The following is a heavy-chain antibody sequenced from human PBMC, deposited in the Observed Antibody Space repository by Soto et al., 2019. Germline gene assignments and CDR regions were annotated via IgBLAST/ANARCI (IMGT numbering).Heavy chain of an antibody. CDR1: GFTFRSYA. V-gene: IGHV3-23*01. Sequence: GGSLRLSCAASGFTFRSYAMSWVRQAPGKGLEWVSAISGSGGNTYHADSVKGRFTISRDNSKNTLYLQMNSLRAEDTATYYCAKDRSPHLTDNGDYEYHGMDVWGQGTTVTVSS. CDR2: ISGSGGNT. D-gene: IGHD4-17*01. J-gene: IGHJ6*02. CDR3: AKDRSPHLTDNGDYEYHGMDV.